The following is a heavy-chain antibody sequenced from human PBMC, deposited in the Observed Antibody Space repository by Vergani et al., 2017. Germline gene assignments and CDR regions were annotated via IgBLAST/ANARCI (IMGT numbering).Heavy chain of an antibody. V-gene: IGHV3-66*02. D-gene: IGHD2-2*01. CDR1: GFTVSSNY. CDR3: ASPSVLPAATQLSNYYYYYYMDV. CDR2: IYSGGST. Sequence: EVQLVESGGGLVQPGGSLRLSCAASGFTVSSNYMSWVRQAPGKGLEWVSVIYSGGSTYYADSVKGRFTISRDNSKNTLYLQMNSLRAEDTAVYYCASPSVLPAATQLSNYYYYYYMDVWGKGTTVTVSS. J-gene: IGHJ6*03.